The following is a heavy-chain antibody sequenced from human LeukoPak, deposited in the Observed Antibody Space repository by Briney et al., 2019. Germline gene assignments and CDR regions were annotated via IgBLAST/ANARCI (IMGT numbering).Heavy chain of an antibody. CDR2: VHSDATT. CDR1: GGSISNNF. J-gene: IGHJ3*02. V-gene: IGHV4-59*01. CDR3: ARASDSSGRYSGGHI. Sequence: SETLSLTWTVTGGSISNNFWSWIRQAPGKGLEWIGYVHSDATTKYNPSLMSRVTISIDTPKDQFSLKVNSVTAADTAVYYCARASDSSGRYSGGHIWGQGTMVTVSS. D-gene: IGHD6-13*01.